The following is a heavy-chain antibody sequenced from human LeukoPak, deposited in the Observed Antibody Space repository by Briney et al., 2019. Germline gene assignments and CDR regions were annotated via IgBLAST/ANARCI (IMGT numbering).Heavy chain of an antibody. D-gene: IGHD3-9*01. CDR3: ASVSKYYDILTTYGMDV. CDR2: ISSSGSTI. CDR1: GFTFSSYE. V-gene: IGHV3-48*03. J-gene: IGHJ6*04. Sequence: GGSLRLSCAASGFTFSSYEMNWVRQAPGKGLEWVSYISSSGSTIYYADSVKGRFTISRDNAKNSLYLQMSSLRAEDTAVYYCASVSKYYDILTTYGMDVWGKGTTVTVSS.